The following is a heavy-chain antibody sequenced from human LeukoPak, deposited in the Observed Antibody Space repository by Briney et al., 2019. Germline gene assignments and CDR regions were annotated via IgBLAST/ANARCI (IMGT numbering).Heavy chain of an antibody. CDR1: GGSISSSSYY. Sequence: PSETLSLTCTVSGGSISSSSYYWGWIRQPPGKGLEWIGSIYYSGSTYYNPSLKSRVTISVDTSKNQFSLKLSSVTAADMAVYYCARDTDYYDSSGYYQPYWGQGTLVTVSS. J-gene: IGHJ4*02. CDR3: ARDTDYYDSSGYYQPY. D-gene: IGHD3-22*01. CDR2: IYYSGST. V-gene: IGHV4-39*07.